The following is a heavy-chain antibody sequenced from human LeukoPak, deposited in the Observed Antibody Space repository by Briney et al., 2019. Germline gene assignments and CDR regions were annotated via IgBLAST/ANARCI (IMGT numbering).Heavy chain of an antibody. CDR1: GGSISDNY. V-gene: IGHV4-59*08. Sequence: ETLPLTCTVSGGSISDNYWSWIRQPPGKGLEWIGYAYYSGHTNYNSSLKSRVTMSLDTSKSQFSLRLSSVTAADTAVYFCARHPFATPFDYWGPGTLVTVSS. CDR3: ARHPFATPFDY. CDR2: AYYSGHT. D-gene: IGHD2-15*01. J-gene: IGHJ4*02.